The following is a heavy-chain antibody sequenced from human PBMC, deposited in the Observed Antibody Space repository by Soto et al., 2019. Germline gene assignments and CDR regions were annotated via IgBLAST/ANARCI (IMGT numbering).Heavy chain of an antibody. J-gene: IGHJ4*02. CDR1: GFTFTSYW. D-gene: IGHD3-10*01. Sequence: PGESLKISCKGSGFTFTSYWIAWVRQMPGKGPEWMGVVFPGDSDTRYSPSFQGQVIISADKSTSTAYLQWSSLKASDSAIYYCARQGEGFYQRQIDFWGQGNLVTVSS. CDR2: VFPGDSDT. CDR3: ARQGEGFYQRQIDF. V-gene: IGHV5-51*01.